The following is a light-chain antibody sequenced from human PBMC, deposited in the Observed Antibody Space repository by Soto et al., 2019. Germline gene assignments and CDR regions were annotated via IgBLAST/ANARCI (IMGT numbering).Light chain of an antibody. CDR2: RNT. J-gene: IGLJ1*01. CDR3: AAWDDSLSAYV. V-gene: IGLV1-40*01. CDR1: SSNIGAGYE. Sequence: QSVLTQPPSVSGAPGQRVTISCIGGSSNIGAGYEVHWYQQLPGTVPKLLIYRNTYRPSGVPDRFSDSKSGTSASLAISGLRSEDEADYYCAAWDDSLSAYVFGTGTKLTVL.